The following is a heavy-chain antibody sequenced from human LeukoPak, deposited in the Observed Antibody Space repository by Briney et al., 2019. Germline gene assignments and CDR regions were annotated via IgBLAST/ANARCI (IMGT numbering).Heavy chain of an antibody. D-gene: IGHD2-8*01. Sequence: GGSLRLSCAASGFTFTSYSMNWVRQAPGKGLEWVSAISDSGGSTYYADSVKGRFTISRDNSRNTLYLQMNSLRAEDTAVYYCAKDHCTYGVCYFGYWGQGTLVTVSS. J-gene: IGHJ4*02. V-gene: IGHV3-23*01. CDR2: ISDSGGST. CDR1: GFTFTSYS. CDR3: AKDHCTYGVCYFGY.